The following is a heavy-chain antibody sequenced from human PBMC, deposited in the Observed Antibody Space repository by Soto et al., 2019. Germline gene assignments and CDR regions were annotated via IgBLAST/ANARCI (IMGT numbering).Heavy chain of an antibody. V-gene: IGHV1-8*01. CDR3: ARNPANTGYFEY. CDR2: MNPNTGNT. D-gene: IGHD2-8*02. J-gene: IGHJ4*02. CDR1: GYTFTSYD. Sequence: QVQLVQSGAEVKKPGASVKVSCKASGYTFTSYDINWVRQAPGQGLEWMGWMNPNTGNTGYAQKFQGRFILTRDTSISPAYMALSSLTSEDTAEYYCARNPANTGYFEYWGQGTLVTVSS.